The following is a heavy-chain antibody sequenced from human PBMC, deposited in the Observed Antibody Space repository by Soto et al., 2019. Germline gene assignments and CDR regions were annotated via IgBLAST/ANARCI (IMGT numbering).Heavy chain of an antibody. Sequence: QVQLQESGPGLVKPSETLSLTCTVSGGSISSYYWSWIRQPPGKGLEWIGYIYYSGSTNYNPSLKSRVTIAVDTSKNQFSLKLSSVTAADTAVYYCARDIDWGDAFDIWGQGTMVTVSS. D-gene: IGHD2-21*01. CDR1: GGSISSYY. V-gene: IGHV4-59*01. J-gene: IGHJ3*02. CDR2: IYYSGST. CDR3: ARDIDWGDAFDI.